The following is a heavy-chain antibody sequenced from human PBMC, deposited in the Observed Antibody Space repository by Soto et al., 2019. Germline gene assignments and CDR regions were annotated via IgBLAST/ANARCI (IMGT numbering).Heavy chain of an antibody. CDR1: GFTFNSYA. V-gene: IGHV3-64D*06. J-gene: IGHJ6*02. D-gene: IGHD6-19*01. Sequence: EVQLVESGGGLVQPGGSLRLSCAASGFTFNSYAMHWVRQAPGKGLQYVSRISRNGDRTYCADSVKGRFTVSRDNSKMTLYLQMSSLRAEDTAMYYCVKDLTLVAGIYGPQYKHYDGVDVWGQGTTVNVSS. CDR2: ISRNGDRT. CDR3: VKDLTLVAGIYGPQYKHYDGVDV.